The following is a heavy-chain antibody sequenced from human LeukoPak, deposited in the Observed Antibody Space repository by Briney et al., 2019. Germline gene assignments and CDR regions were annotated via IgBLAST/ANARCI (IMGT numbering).Heavy chain of an antibody. CDR2: MYYSSST. Sequence: PSQTLSLTCTVSGGSISSGDYYWSWIRQPPGKGLEWIAYMYYSSSTYYNPSLKSRVTMSADTSKNQLSLKLSSVTAADMAVYYCARPYYYDSRIDPWGQGILVTVSS. J-gene: IGHJ5*02. D-gene: IGHD3-22*01. CDR3: ARPYYYDSRIDP. CDR1: GGSISSGDYY. V-gene: IGHV4-30-4*01.